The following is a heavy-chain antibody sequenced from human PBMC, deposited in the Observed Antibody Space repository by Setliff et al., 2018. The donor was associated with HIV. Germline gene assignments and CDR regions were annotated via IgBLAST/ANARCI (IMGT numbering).Heavy chain of an antibody. D-gene: IGHD3-9*01. CDR3: ARGGQNALRYFDWLPEGEYFHH. CDR1: GYSFSKYG. V-gene: IGHV1-18*01. J-gene: IGHJ1*01. Sequence: GASVKVSCKASGYSFSKYGISWVRQAPGQGLEWMGWISGFNGNTKYGQNFQGRVTMTRDTSISTASMDLRSLRSDDTAFYYCARGGQNALRYFDWLPEGEYFHHWGQGTLVTVS. CDR2: ISGFNGNT.